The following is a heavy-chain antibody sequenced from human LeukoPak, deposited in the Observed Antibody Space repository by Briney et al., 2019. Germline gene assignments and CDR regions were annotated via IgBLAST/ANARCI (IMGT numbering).Heavy chain of an antibody. J-gene: IGHJ4*02. Sequence: GGSLRLSCAASGFTFSGYAMSWVRQAPGKGLDWVSGISGSGGSTYYADSVKGRFTISRDNSKNTLYLQMNSLRAEDTAVYYCAKGRSSSWYQDYWGQGTLVTVSS. V-gene: IGHV3-23*01. CDR3: AKGRSSSWYQDY. CDR2: ISGSGGST. CDR1: GFTFSGYA. D-gene: IGHD6-13*01.